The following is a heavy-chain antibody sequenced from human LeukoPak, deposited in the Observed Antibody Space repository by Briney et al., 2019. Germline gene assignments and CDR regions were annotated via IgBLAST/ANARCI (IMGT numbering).Heavy chain of an antibody. V-gene: IGHV3-7*01. CDR1: GFTFSSYW. CDR2: IKQDGSEK. CDR3: ARDRTSLYYYGSGNFDY. J-gene: IGHJ4*02. Sequence: GGSLRLSCAASGFTFSSYWMSWVRQAPGKGLEWVANIKQDGSEKSYVDSVKGRFTIPRDNAKNSLYLQMNSLRAEDTAVYYCARDRTSLYYYGSGNFDYWGQGTLITVSS. D-gene: IGHD3-10*01.